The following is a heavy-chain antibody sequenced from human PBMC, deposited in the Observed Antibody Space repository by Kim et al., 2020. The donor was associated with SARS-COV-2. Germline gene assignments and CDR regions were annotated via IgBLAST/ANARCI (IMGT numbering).Heavy chain of an antibody. CDR1: GFTFSSYA. CDR2: ISYDGSNK. D-gene: IGHD3-3*02. J-gene: IGHJ1*01. CDR3: AREAISRLEYFQH. Sequence: GGSLRLSCAASGFTFSSYAMHWVRQAPGKGLEWVAVISYDGSNKYYADSVKGRFTISRDNSKNTLYLQMNSLRAEDTAVYYCAREAISRLEYFQHWGQGT. V-gene: IGHV3-30*04.